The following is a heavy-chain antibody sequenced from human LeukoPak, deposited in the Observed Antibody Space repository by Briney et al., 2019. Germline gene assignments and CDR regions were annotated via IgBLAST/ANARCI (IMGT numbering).Heavy chain of an antibody. D-gene: IGHD1-26*01. CDR3: ASYYSGSYRASSFDY. V-gene: IGHV4-39*07. CDR2: IYYSGST. Sequence: SETLSLTCTVSGGSISSSSYYWGWIRQPPGKGLEWIGSIYYSGSTYYNPSLKGRVTISVDTSKNQFSLKLSSVTAADTAVYYCASYYSGSYRASSFDYWGQGTLVTVSS. J-gene: IGHJ4*02. CDR1: GGSISSSSYY.